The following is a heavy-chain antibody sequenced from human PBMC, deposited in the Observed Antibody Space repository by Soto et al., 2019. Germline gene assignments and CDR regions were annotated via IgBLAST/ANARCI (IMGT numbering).Heavy chain of an antibody. Sequence: ASVKVSCKASGGTFSSYAISWVRQAPLQGLEWMGGNIPIFGTANYAQKFQGRVTITADECTSTAYMELSSLRSEDTALYYCARGVIGWLQFGRYYGMNVWGQGTTVTVSS. CDR3: ARGVIGWLQFGRYYGMNV. D-gene: IGHD5-12*01. CDR1: GGTFSSYA. J-gene: IGHJ6*02. V-gene: IGHV1-69*13. CDR2: NIPIFGTA.